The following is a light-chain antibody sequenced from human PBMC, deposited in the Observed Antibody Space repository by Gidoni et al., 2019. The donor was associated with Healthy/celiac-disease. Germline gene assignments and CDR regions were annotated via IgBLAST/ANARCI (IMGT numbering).Light chain of an antibody. Sequence: VLTQSPGTLSLSPGERATLSCRASQSVSSSYVAWYQQKPGQAPRLLIYGASSRATGIPDRFSGSGSGTDFTLTISRLEPEDFAVYYCQQYGSSLYTFGQGTKLEIK. J-gene: IGKJ2*01. CDR3: QQYGSSLYT. CDR1: QSVSSSY. CDR2: GAS. V-gene: IGKV3-20*01.